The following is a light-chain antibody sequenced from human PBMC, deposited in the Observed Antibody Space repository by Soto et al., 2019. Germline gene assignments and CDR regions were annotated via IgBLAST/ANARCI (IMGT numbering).Light chain of an antibody. CDR1: QSVSSSY. Sequence: EIVLTQSPGTLSLSPGERATLSCRTSQSVSSSYLAWYQHKPGQAPRLLIYGASSRATGIPDRFSGSGSGTDVTVNIISLEAEYFAVYFCHQFGSSPLYAFGQGTNLEIK. V-gene: IGKV3-20*01. CDR2: GAS. CDR3: HQFGSSPLYA. J-gene: IGKJ2*01.